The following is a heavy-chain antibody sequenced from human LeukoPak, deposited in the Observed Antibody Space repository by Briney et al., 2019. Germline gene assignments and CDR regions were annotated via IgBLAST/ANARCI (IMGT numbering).Heavy chain of an antibody. CDR1: GFTFTSYV. D-gene: IGHD2-15*01. Sequence: GGSLRLSCAASGFTFTSYVMTWVRQAPGKGLEWVSTISGSGAYTDYADFVKGRFTVSRDNSKNMLYLQMNSLRAEDTAVYYCAKDRYCSGGSCYGLDYWGQGTLVTVSS. V-gene: IGHV3-23*01. J-gene: IGHJ4*02. CDR3: AKDRYCSGGSCYGLDY. CDR2: ISGSGAYT.